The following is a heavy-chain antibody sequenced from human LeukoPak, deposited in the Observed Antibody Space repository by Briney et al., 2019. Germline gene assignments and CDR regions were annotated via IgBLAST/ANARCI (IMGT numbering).Heavy chain of an antibody. D-gene: IGHD1-7*01. CDR2: ITDSGSST. CDR3: AKDGDWNYGNY. Sequence: PGASLRLSCAASGFTFSRYAMNWVRQAPGKGLEWVSAITDSGSSTYYADSVKGRFTISRDNSRSTMYLQMNSLRAEETAVYYCAKDGDWNYGNYWGQGTLVTVSS. V-gene: IGHV3-23*01. J-gene: IGHJ4*02. CDR1: GFTFSRYA.